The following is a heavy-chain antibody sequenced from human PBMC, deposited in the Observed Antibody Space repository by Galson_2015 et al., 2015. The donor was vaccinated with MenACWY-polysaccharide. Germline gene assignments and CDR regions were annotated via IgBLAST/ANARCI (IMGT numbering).Heavy chain of an antibody. Sequence: SLRLSCAASGFNFNDYHMNWVRQAPGKGLEWVATITNTQTRIYYADSVKGRFTISRDNANNSLSLQMNSLRAEDTAVYYCARDHYDLWSGYRHYYFGLDVWGQGTTVTVSS. V-gene: IGHV3-21*01. CDR3: ARDHYDLWSGYRHYYFGLDV. D-gene: IGHD3-3*01. CDR2: ITNTQTRI. J-gene: IGHJ6*01. CDR1: GFNFNDYH.